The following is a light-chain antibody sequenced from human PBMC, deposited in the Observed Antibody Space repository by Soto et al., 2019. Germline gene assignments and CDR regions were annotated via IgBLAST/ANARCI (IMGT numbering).Light chain of an antibody. CDR2: KAS. Sequence: DIQMTQSPSTLSASVGDRVTITCRASQSISDWLAWYQQKPGKAPKLLIYKASTLESGVPSRFSGSGSGTAFTLTISSLQPDDFATYYCLQSNNYSWTFGQGTKV. J-gene: IGKJ1*01. V-gene: IGKV1-5*03. CDR1: QSISDW. CDR3: LQSNNYSWT.